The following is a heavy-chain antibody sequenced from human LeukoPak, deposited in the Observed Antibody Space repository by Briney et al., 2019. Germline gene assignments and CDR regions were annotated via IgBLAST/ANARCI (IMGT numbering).Heavy chain of an antibody. J-gene: IGHJ4*02. CDR2: IKSKNAGETT. CDR3: TLIQGWGAGSYYRDF. D-gene: IGHD3-10*01. CDR1: GLSISNDW. Sequence: GGSLRLSCAASGLSISNDWMSWVRQAPGKGLEWVARIKSKNAGETTDYAAPVKGRFTISRDDSHNALYLQMNSLTTEDTAVYYCTLIQGWGAGSYYRDFWGQGTLVTVSS. V-gene: IGHV3-15*01.